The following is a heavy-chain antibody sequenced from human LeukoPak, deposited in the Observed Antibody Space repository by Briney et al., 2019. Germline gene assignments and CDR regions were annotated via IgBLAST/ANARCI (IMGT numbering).Heavy chain of an antibody. CDR1: GFSFISYG. V-gene: IGHV3-30*18. D-gene: IGHD4-17*01. J-gene: IGHJ4*02. Sequence: GGSLRLSCAASGFSFISYGMHWVRQAPGKGLEWVGVISDDGRRKDYADSVKGRFTISRDNSKDTLYLQMNSLRAEDTAVYYCAKRPSDYGDYVSYFDYWGQGTLAAVSS. CDR3: AKRPSDYGDYVSYFDY. CDR2: ISDDGRRK.